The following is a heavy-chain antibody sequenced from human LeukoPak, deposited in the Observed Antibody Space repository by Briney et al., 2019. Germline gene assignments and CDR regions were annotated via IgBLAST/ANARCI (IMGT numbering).Heavy chain of an antibody. CDR3: ARGTKYYYYGMDV. CDR1: GFTVSSNY. J-gene: IGHJ6*02. CDR2: IYSGGST. Sequence: GGSLRLSCAASGFTVSSNYMSWVRQAPGKGLEWVSVIYSGGSTYYADSVKGRFTISRDNSKNTLYLQMNSLRAEDTAVYYCARGTKYYYYGMDVWGQGITVTVSS. V-gene: IGHV3-53*01.